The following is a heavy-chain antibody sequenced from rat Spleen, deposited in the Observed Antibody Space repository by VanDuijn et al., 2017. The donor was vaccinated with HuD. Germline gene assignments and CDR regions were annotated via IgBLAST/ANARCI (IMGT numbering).Heavy chain of an antibody. D-gene: IGHD3-3*01. CDR2: IWSHGDT. Sequence: QVQLKESGPGLVQSSQTLSLTCSVSGLSLTSNSVSWIRQPPGKGLEWMGVIWSHGDTDYNSAIKSRLSVSRDTSQGQVFLKMNSLQTEDTAMYFCVRGSAFFDYWGQGVMVTVSS. CDR1: GLSLTSNS. J-gene: IGHJ2*01. CDR3: VRGSAFFDY. V-gene: IGHV2-47*01.